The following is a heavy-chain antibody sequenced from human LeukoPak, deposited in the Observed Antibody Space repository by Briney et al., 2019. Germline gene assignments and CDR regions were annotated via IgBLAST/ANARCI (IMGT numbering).Heavy chain of an antibody. CDR1: GYTFTSYD. CDR3: ARVASSSSWTDYYYYYYMDV. V-gene: IGHV1-8*01. J-gene: IGHJ6*03. CDR2: MNPNSGNT. Sequence: WASVKVSCKASGYTFTSYDINWVRQATGQGLEWMGWMNPNSGNTGYAQKFQGRVTMTRNTSISTAYMELSSLRSEDTAVYYCARVASSSSWTDYYYYYYMDVWGKGTTVTISS. D-gene: IGHD6-13*01.